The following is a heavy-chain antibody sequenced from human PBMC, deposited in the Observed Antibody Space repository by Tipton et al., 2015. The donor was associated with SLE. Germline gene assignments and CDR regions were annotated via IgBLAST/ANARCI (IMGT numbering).Heavy chain of an antibody. CDR3: ARGSVVADDF. J-gene: IGHJ4*02. CDR1: GGSISGYY. Sequence: TLSLTCTVSGGSISGYYWSWIRQPAGKGLEWIGYIHYNRDTNYHPPLKSRVTISVDTSKNQLSLKLTSVTAADTAVYYCARGSVVADDFWGQGTLVTVSS. D-gene: IGHD2-15*01. CDR2: IHYNRDT. V-gene: IGHV4-59*01.